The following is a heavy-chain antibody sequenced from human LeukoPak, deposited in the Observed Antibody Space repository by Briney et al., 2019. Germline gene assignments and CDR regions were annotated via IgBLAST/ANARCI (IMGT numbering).Heavy chain of an antibody. D-gene: IGHD2-2*01. CDR3: ARGLYQDFDY. Sequence: PSETLSLTCTVSGASISSYYWGWIRQPAGKGLEWIGRIYTSGSTNYNPSLKSRVTMSVDTSKNQFSLNLSSVTAADTAAYYCARGLYQDFDYWGQGTLVTVSS. CDR1: GASISSYY. V-gene: IGHV4-4*07. J-gene: IGHJ4*02. CDR2: IYTSGST.